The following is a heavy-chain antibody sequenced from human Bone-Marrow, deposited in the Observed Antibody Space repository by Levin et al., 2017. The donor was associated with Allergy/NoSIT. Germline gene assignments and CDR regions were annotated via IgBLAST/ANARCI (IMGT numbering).Heavy chain of an antibody. CDR2: IIPILGVP. V-gene: IGHV1-69*04. J-gene: IGHJ4*02. CDR3: ATEEGHYNYGSFYYYFDS. Sequence: PGESLKISCKLSGGTFDKYTIGWVRQAPGQGLEWMGRIIPILGVPNFPQKLQGRVTFTEDKSTSTAYMELSSLTSEDTAIYSCATEEGHYNYGSFYYYFDSWGQGTLVTVSS. D-gene: IGHD3-22*01. CDR1: GGTFDKYT.